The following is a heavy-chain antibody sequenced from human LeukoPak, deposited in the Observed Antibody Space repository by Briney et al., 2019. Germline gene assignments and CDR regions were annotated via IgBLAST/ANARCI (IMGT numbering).Heavy chain of an antibody. Sequence: SETLSLTCTVSGGSISSSNWWSWVRQPPGKGLEWIGEIYHSGSTNYNPSLKSRVTISVDKSKNQFSLKLSSVTAADTAVYYCARLLSYRHNAFDIWGQGTMVTVSS. V-gene: IGHV4-4*02. D-gene: IGHD2-21*01. CDR1: GGSISSSNW. CDR3: ARLLSYRHNAFDI. CDR2: IYHSGST. J-gene: IGHJ3*02.